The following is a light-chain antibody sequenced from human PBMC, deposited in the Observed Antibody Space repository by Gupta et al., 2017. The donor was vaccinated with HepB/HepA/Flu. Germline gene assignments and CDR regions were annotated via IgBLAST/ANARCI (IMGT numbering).Light chain of an antibody. Sequence: EVVLTQSPATLSLSPGERATLSFRASQSVSTYLAWYQQKPGQAPRLLIYDASNRATGIPARFSGSGSGTDFTLTVSSLEPEDFAIYYCQHRYNWPLTFGGGTKVEIK. V-gene: IGKV3-11*01. CDR3: QHRYNWPLT. J-gene: IGKJ4*01. CDR1: QSVSTY. CDR2: DAS.